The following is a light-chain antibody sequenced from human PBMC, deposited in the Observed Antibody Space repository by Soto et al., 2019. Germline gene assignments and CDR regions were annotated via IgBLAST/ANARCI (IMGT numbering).Light chain of an antibody. Sequence: QSALTQPASVSGSPGQSITLSCTGTGSDIGGYDYVSWYQRHPGKAPKLIIYDVNNRPSGDSNRFSGSKSVNTATLTISGLQAEDEADYYCTSYASGSSHVVFGGGTKVTVL. CDR3: TSYASGSSHVV. CDR2: DVN. CDR1: GSDIGGYDY. V-gene: IGLV2-14*01. J-gene: IGLJ2*01.